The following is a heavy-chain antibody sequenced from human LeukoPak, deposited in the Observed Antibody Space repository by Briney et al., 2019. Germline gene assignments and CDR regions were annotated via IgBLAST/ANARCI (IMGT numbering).Heavy chain of an antibody. CDR1: GYTFTGYW. CDR3: ARDNSVRDEAWWFNP. Sequence: GASVKLSCKAFGYTFTGYWMHWVRQAPGQGPEWMGVISPSGGSTIYAQKFKGRVTLTRDMSTSTDYLELSSLRSEDTSVYYCARDNSVRDEAWWFNPWGQGTLVTVSS. CDR2: ISPSGGST. J-gene: IGHJ5*02. V-gene: IGHV1-46*01. D-gene: IGHD5-24*01.